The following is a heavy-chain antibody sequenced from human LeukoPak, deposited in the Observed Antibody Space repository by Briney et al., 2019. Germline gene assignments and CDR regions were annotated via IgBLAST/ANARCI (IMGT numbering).Heavy chain of an antibody. CDR2: IKQDGSEK. V-gene: IGHV3-7*01. Sequence: GGSLRLSCAASGFTFSSYWMSWVRQAPGKGLEWVAHIKQDGSEKYYVDSVKGRFTISRDNAKNSLYLQMNSLRAEDTAVYYCYGSFSGGYYFDYWGQGTLVTVSS. J-gene: IGHJ4*02. CDR1: GFTFSSYW. CDR3: YGSFSGGYYFDY. D-gene: IGHD4-17*01.